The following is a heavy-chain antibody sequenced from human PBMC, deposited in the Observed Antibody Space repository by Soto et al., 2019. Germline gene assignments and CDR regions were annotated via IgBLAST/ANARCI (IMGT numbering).Heavy chain of an antibody. D-gene: IGHD2-15*01. V-gene: IGHV2-5*02. CDR2: IYWDDDK. J-gene: IGHJ5*02. CDR1: GFSLSTSGVG. Sequence: QITLKESGPTLVKPTQTLTLTCTFSGFSLSTSGVGVGWIRQPPGKALEWLALIYWDDDKRYSPSLKSRLTITKDTSKNQVVLTMTNMDPVDTATYYCAHSVSLVVALSNNWFDPWGQGTLVTVSS. CDR3: AHSVSLVVALSNNWFDP.